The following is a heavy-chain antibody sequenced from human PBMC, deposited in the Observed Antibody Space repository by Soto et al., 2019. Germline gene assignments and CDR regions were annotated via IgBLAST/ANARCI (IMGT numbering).Heavy chain of an antibody. J-gene: IGHJ3*02. D-gene: IGHD4-17*01. CDR3: ARRYGYAFDI. CDR1: GGSISSYY. Sequence: QVQLQESGPGLVKPSETLSLTCTISGGSISSYYWSWIRQPPGKGLEWIGYMYYSGSTTYNPSLKSRVTISVDTSKNQFSLKLSSVTAADTAVYYCARRYGYAFDIWGKGTMVTVSS. V-gene: IGHV4-59*01. CDR2: MYYSGST.